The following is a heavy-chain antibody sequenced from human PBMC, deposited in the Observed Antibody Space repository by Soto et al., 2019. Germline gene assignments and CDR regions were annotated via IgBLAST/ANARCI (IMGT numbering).Heavy chain of an antibody. V-gene: IGHV3-73*01. D-gene: IGHD3-3*01. CDR1: GLTFSGSA. Sequence: VGSLRVSCAASGLTFSGSAMHWVRQASGKGLEWVGRIRTKANNYATAYAASVEGRFTISRDDSKNTAYLQMNSLKTEDTAVYYCTRPVESNWFDPWGQGTLVTVSS. J-gene: IGHJ5*02. CDR2: IRTKANNYAT. CDR3: TRPVESNWFDP.